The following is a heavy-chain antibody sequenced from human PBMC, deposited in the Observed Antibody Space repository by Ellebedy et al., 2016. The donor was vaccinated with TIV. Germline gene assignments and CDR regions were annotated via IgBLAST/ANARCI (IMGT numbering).Heavy chain of an antibody. J-gene: IGHJ3*01. V-gene: IGHV3-23*01. CDR2: LYGSGRGI. D-gene: IGHD5-24*01. Sequence: PGGSLRLSCAASGFIFSKLGMGWVRQSPGKGLEGVSGLYGSGRGIFYSDSVKGRFTISRDNPKNTLYLQMNSLRAEDTGIYYCVKDQIAGDGRWVFDLWGQGTMVTVSS. CDR3: VKDQIAGDGRWVFDL. CDR1: GFIFSKLG.